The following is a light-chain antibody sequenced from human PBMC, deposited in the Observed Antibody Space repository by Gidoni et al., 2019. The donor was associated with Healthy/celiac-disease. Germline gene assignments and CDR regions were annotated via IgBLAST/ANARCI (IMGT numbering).Light chain of an antibody. CDR1: QSISSY. Sequence: DIEMTQSPSSLSASVGDRVTITCRASQSISSYLNWYQQKPGKAPKLLIYAASSLQSGVPSRFSGSGSGTDFTLTISSLQPEYFATYYCQHSYSTPGTFGGGTKVEIK. CDR3: QHSYSTPGT. J-gene: IGKJ4*01. V-gene: IGKV1-39*01. CDR2: AAS.